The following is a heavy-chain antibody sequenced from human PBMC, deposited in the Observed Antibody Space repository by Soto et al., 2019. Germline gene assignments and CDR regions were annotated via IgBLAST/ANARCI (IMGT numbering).Heavy chain of an antibody. CDR1: GGTFSSYA. J-gene: IGHJ4*02. CDR2: IIPIFGTA. V-gene: IGHV1-69*01. D-gene: IGHD3-22*01. CDR3: GVAYYYASSGYSWRNYFDY. Sequence: QVQLVQSGAEVKKPGSSVKVSCKASGGTFSSYAISWVRQAPGQGLEWMGGIIPIFGTANYAQKFQGRVTITADESTSTAYMELSSLRSDDTAVYYCGVAYYYASSGYSWRNYFDYWGQGTLVTVSS.